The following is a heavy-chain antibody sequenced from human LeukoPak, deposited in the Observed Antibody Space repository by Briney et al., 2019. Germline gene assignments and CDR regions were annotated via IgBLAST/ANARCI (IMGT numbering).Heavy chain of an antibody. D-gene: IGHD6-6*01. V-gene: IGHV4-39*07. CDR2: IYYSGST. CDR3: ARGAHIAARVLT. CDR1: GGSISSSSYY. Sequence: KPSETLSLTCTVPGGSISSSSYYWGWIRQPPGKGLEWIGSIYYSGSTYYNPSLKSRVTISVDTSKNQFSLKLSSVTAADTAVYYCARGAHIAARVLTWGQGTLVTVSS. J-gene: IGHJ5*02.